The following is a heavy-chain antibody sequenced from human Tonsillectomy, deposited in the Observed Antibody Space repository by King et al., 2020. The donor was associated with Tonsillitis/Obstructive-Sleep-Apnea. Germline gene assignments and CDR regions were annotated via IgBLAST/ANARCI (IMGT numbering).Heavy chain of an antibody. V-gene: IGHV4-39*07. J-gene: IGHJ6*02. CDR3: ARNGWLFVPAFMVFYYHGLDF. CDR2: IHHSGSS. D-gene: IGHD2-2*01. Sequence: QLQESGPGLVKPSETLSLTCTVSGGSISSSSYHWGWIRQPPGKGLEWIGSIHHSGSSFHNPSLKSRVTMSMDTSKNQFSLNLTSVTAADTAVYFCARNGWLFVPAFMVFYYHGLDFWGQGTTVTVSS. CDR1: GGSISSSSYH.